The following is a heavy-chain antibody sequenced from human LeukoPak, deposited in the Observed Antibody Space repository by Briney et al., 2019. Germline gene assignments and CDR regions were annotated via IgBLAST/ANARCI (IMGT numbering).Heavy chain of an antibody. D-gene: IGHD6-19*01. CDR2: IYYSGST. CDR3: ARTPGSAYYPYYYMDV. CDR1: GGSISTYY. J-gene: IGHJ6*03. Sequence: PSETLSLTCTVSGGSISTYYWSWVRQPPGKGLEWIGYIYYSGSTNYNPFLKSRVTISVDTSKNQFSLNLNSVTAADTAEYFCARTPGSAYYPYYYMDVWGKGTTVTVSS. V-gene: IGHV4-59*01.